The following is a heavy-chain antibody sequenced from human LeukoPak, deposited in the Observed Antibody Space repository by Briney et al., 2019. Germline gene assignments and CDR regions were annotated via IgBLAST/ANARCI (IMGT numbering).Heavy chain of an antibody. CDR2: MHTSEIV. Sequence: SETLSLTCTVSGDSISSAGFYWSWIRQPAGKGLEWIGRMHTSEIVSYNPSLRSRVTISIDTSKNQFSLRLTSVTAADTAVYYCVRDGGTFITESSTDRHNWLDPWGQGSLVTVPS. V-gene: IGHV4-61*02. CDR1: GDSISSAGFY. D-gene: IGHD1-20*01. J-gene: IGHJ5*02. CDR3: VRDGGTFITESSTDRHNWLDP.